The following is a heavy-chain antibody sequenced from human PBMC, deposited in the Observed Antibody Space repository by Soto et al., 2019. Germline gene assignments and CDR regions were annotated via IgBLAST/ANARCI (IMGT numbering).Heavy chain of an antibody. CDR3: ARAAAAYGTYGLDV. CDR2: IYYSGST. Sequence: QVQLQESGPGLVKPSETLSLTCTVSGGSISSYYWSWIRQPPGKGLEWIGYIYYSGSTNYNPSLQSRVTISVDTSKNHFSLKLSSVTAADTAVYYWARAAAAYGTYGLDVWGQGTTVTVSS. D-gene: IGHD1-1*01. CDR1: GGSISSYY. V-gene: IGHV4-59*01. J-gene: IGHJ6*02.